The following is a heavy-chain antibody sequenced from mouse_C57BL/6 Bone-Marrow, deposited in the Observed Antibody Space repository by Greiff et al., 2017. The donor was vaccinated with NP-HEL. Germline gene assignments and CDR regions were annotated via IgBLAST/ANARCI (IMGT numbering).Heavy chain of an antibody. CDR2: IYPGSGST. D-gene: IGHD1-1*01. CDR3: ERVTTVVEDRYCDV. J-gene: IGHJ1*03. Sequence: QVQLQQPGAELVKPGASVKMSCKASGYTFTSYWITWVQQRPGQGLEWIGDIYPGSGSTNYNEKFKSKATLTVDTSSSTAYMQLSSLTSEDSAVYSCERVTTVVEDRYCDVWGTGTTVTVSS. CDR1: GYTFTSYW. V-gene: IGHV1-55*01.